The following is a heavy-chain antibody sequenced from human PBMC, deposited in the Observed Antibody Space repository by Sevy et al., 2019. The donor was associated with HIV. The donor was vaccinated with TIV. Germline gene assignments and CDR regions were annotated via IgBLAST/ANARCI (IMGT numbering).Heavy chain of an antibody. Sequence: GGSPRLSCAASGFTFSSYAMSWVRQAPGKGLEWVSAISGSGGSTYYADSVKGRFTISRDNSKNTLYLQMNSLRAEDTAVYYCAKDRAVVVVAATPLHSWGQGTLVTVSS. CDR1: GFTFSSYA. CDR3: AKDRAVVVVAATPLHS. CDR2: ISGSGGST. D-gene: IGHD2-15*01. V-gene: IGHV3-23*01. J-gene: IGHJ4*02.